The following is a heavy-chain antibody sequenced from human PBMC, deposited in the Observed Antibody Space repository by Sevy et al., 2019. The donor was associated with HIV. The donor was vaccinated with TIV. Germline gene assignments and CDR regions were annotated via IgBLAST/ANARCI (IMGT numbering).Heavy chain of an antibody. CDR2: ISGSGGST. V-gene: IGHV3-23*01. J-gene: IGHJ4*02. CDR1: GFTFSSYA. D-gene: IGHD4-17*01. CDR3: AKPSYGDYSFDY. Sequence: GGSLRLSCAASGFTFSSYAMSWVRQAPGKGLEWVSAISGSGGSTYYADSVKGRFTISRDNSKNTLYLQMNSLRAEDTAAYYCAKPSYGDYSFDYWGQGTLVTVSS.